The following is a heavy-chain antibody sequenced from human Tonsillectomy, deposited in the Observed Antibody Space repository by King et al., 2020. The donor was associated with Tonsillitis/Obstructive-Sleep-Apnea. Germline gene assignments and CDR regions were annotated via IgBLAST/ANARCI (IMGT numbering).Heavy chain of an antibody. CDR3: ARTFRLIYSYMAV. D-gene: IGHD6-25*01. V-gene: IGHV3-30*01. Sequence: HVQLVESGGGVVQPGRSLRLSCAASGFTFSDYAFHWVRQAPGKGLEWVAVISYHGCNDFYADSVKGRFTISRDISKNTVYLQMNSLRPEDTAVYYCARTFRLIYSYMAVWGNGTTVPVS. J-gene: IGHJ6*03. CDR1: GFTFSDYA. CDR2: ISYHGCND.